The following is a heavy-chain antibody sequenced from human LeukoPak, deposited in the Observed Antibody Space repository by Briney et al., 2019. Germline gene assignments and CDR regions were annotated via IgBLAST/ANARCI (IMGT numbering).Heavy chain of an antibody. J-gene: IGHJ4*02. D-gene: IGHD5-24*01. CDR2: IYYRGST. Sequence: SETLSLTCTVSGGSISSYYWSWIRQPPGKGLEWIGYIYYRGSTNYNPSLKSRVTISVDTSKNQFSLKLSSVTAADTAVYYCATGDRRWLQLDHWGQGTLVTVSS. V-gene: IGHV4-59*08. CDR1: GGSISSYY. CDR3: ATGDRRWLQLDH.